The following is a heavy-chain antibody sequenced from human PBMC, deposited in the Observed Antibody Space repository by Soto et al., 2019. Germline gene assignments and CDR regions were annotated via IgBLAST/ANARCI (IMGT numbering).Heavy chain of an antibody. CDR1: GYSFISYW. D-gene: IGHD3-10*01. V-gene: IGHV5-51*01. CDR3: ARLPSRSGSYRYYYGMDV. Sequence: GESLKISCKGSGYSFISYWIGWVRQMPGKGLEWMGIIYPGDSDTRYSPSFQGQVTISADKSISTAYLQWSSLKASDTAMYYCARLPSRSGSYRYYYGMDVWGQGTTVTVSS. J-gene: IGHJ6*02. CDR2: IYPGDSDT.